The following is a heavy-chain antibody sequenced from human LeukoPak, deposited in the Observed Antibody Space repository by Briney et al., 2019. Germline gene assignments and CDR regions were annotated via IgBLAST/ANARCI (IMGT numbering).Heavy chain of an antibody. V-gene: IGHV4-34*01. CDR1: GGSFSGYF. CDR2: INHSGST. Sequence: SETLSLTCAVYGGSFSGYFWSWIRQPPGKGLEWIGEINHSGSTNYNPSLKSRVTISVDTSKNQFSLKLDSVTAADTAVYYCARGVASYGDWGQGTLVTVSS. D-gene: IGHD4-17*01. J-gene: IGHJ4*02. CDR3: ARGVASYGD.